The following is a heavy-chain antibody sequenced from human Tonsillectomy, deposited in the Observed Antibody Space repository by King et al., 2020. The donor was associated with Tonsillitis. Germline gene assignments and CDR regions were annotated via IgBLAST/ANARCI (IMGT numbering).Heavy chain of an antibody. CDR2: VSGSGSST. Sequence: VQLVESGGGLVQPGGSLRLSCAASGFTFSSYAMSWVRQAPGKGLEWVSAVSGSGSSTYNADSVKGRFTISRDNSKNTLYLQMNSLRAEDTAVYYCVKVPWGDILTGFDPWGQGTLVTVSS. V-gene: IGHV3-23*04. D-gene: IGHD3-9*01. CDR3: VKVPWGDILTGFDP. J-gene: IGHJ5*02. CDR1: GFTFSSYA.